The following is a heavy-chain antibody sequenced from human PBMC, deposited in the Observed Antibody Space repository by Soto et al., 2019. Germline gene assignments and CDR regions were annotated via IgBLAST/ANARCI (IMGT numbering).Heavy chain of an antibody. J-gene: IGHJ3*02. CDR1: GFTVSSNY. CDR2: IYSGGST. Sequence: HPGGSLRLSCAASGFTVSSNYMSWVRQAPGKGLEWVSVIYSGGSTYYADSVKGRFTISRHNSKNTLYLQMNSLRAEDTAVYYCARDSILNWNDGGNNDAFDIWGQGTMVTVSS. D-gene: IGHD1-1*01. CDR3: ARDSILNWNDGGNNDAFDI. V-gene: IGHV3-53*04.